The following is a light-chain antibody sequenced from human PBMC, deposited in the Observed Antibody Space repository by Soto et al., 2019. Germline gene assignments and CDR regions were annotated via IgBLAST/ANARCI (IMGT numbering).Light chain of an antibody. Sequence: QSVLTQPASVSGSPGQSVTISCTGTSSDVGGYNYVSWYQQHPGKAPKLMIYDVSKRPSGVPDRFSGSKSGNTASLTISGLQAEDEADYYCCSYAGSYKDVFGTGTKVTVL. J-gene: IGLJ1*01. CDR1: SSDVGGYNY. V-gene: IGLV2-11*01. CDR3: CSYAGSYKDV. CDR2: DVS.